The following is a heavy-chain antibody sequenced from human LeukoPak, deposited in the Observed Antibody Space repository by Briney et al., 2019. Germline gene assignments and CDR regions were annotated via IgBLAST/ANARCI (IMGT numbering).Heavy chain of an antibody. CDR1: GFTVSSNY. J-gene: IGHJ3*02. CDR2: IYSGGST. CDR3: ASGIAAADAFDI. V-gene: IGHV3-53*01. D-gene: IGHD6-13*01. Sequence: GGSLRLSCAASGFTVSSNYMSWVRQAPGKGLEWVSVIYSGGSTYYADSVKGRFTISRYNSKNTLYLQMNSLRAEDTAVYYCASGIAAADAFDIWGQGTMVTVSS.